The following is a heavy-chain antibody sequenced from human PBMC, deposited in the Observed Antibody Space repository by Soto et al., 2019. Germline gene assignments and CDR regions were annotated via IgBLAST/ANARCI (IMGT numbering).Heavy chain of an antibody. CDR3: ARSYYDILTGINWFDP. CDR2: MYYSGST. Sequence: SETLSLTCTVSGGSISSSSYYWGWIRQPPGKGLEWIGSMYYSGSTYYNPSLKSRVTISLDTSKNQFSLRLSSVTAADTAVYYCARSYYDILTGINWFDPWGQGTLVT. CDR1: GGSISSSSYY. D-gene: IGHD3-9*01. J-gene: IGHJ5*02. V-gene: IGHV4-39*01.